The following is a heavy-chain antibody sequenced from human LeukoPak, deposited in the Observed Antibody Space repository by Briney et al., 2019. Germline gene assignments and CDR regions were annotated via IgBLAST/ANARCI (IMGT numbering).Heavy chain of an antibody. J-gene: IGHJ4*02. Sequence: PGGSLRLSCAASGFTFSSHRMSWLRQAPGKGLEWVANIKQDGSEKYYVDSVKGRFTISRDNAKNSLYLQMNSLRAEDTAVYYCARERYYYGSVCPVLGYWGQGTLVTVSS. V-gene: IGHV3-7*04. D-gene: IGHD3-10*01. CDR2: IKQDGSEK. CDR3: ARERYYYGSVCPVLGY. CDR1: GFTFSSHR.